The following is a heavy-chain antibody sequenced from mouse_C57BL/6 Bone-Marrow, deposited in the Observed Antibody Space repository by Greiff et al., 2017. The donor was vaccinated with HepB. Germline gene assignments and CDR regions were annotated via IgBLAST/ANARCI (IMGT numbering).Heavy chain of an antibody. J-gene: IGHJ1*03. CDR2: IYPRSGNT. CDR3: ARRIDWYFDV. Sequence: VKLQESGAELARPGASVKLSCKASGYTFTSYGISWVKQRTGQGLEWIGEIYPRSGNTYYNEKFKGKATLTADKSSSTAYMELRSLTSEDSAVYFCARRIDWYFDVWGTGTTVTVSS. CDR1: GYTFTSYG. V-gene: IGHV1-81*01.